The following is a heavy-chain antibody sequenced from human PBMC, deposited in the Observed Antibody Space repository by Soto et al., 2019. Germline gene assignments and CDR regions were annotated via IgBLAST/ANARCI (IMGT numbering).Heavy chain of an antibody. CDR3: ARDRADIVATIRSDYYYMDV. Sequence: SETLSLTCAVYGGSFSGYYWSWIRQPPGKGLEWIGEINHSGSTNYNPSLKSRVTISVDTSKNQFSLKLSSVTAADTAVYYCARDRADIVATIRSDYYYMDVWGKATTVTVSS. D-gene: IGHD5-12*01. V-gene: IGHV4-34*01. CDR2: INHSGST. CDR1: GGSFSGYY. J-gene: IGHJ6*03.